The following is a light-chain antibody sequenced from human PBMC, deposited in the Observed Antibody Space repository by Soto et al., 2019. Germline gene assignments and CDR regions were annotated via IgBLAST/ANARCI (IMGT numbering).Light chain of an antibody. Sequence: DIQMTQSPSSLSASVGDRVTITCRASQSISTYLNWYQQRPGKAPKLLIYAASTLQTGAPSRFGGSGSATDFPLTISSLQPEDFATYYCQQSYTTLFTFGPGTKVDIK. CDR1: QSISTY. CDR2: AAS. J-gene: IGKJ3*01. CDR3: QQSYTTLFT. V-gene: IGKV1-39*01.